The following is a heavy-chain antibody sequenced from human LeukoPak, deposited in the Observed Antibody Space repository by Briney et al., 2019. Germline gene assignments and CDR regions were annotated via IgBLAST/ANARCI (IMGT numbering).Heavy chain of an antibody. J-gene: IGHJ6*02. V-gene: IGHV1-8*01. Sequence: ASVKVSCKASGYTFTSYDINWVRQATGQGLEWMGWMNPNSGNTGYARKFQGRVTMTRNTSISTAYMELSSLRSEDTAVYYCARSAYYYGMDVWGQGTTVTVSS. CDR3: ARSAYYYGMDV. CDR1: GYTFTSYD. CDR2: MNPNSGNT.